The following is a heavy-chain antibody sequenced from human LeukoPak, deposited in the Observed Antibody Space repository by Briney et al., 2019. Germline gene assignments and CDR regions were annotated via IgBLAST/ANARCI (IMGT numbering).Heavy chain of an antibody. V-gene: IGHV7-4-1*02. CDR2: INTNTGNP. J-gene: IGHJ6*02. D-gene: IGHD1-1*01. CDR3: ARPKNNWNAPPASYYYGMDV. Sequence: ASVKVSCKASGYTFTSYAMNWVRQAPGQGLEWMGWINTNTGNPTYAQGFTGRFVFSLDTSVSTAYLQISSLKAEDTAVYYCARPKNNWNAPPASYYYGMDVWGQGTTVTVSS. CDR1: GYTFTSYA.